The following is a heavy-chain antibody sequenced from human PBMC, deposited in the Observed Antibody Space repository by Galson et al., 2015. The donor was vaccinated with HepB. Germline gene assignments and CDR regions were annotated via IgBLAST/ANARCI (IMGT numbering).Heavy chain of an antibody. Sequence: PALVKPTQTLTLTCTFSGLSLTSTGVGVGWIRQPPGKALEWLALIYWDGDKRYRPSLKNRLSITTDTSKNQVVLRLTNMHPVDTATYYCALSVDTLRVDFYYYGMDVWGRGTTVTVSS. V-gene: IGHV2-5*02. CDR3: ALSVDTLRVDFYYYGMDV. D-gene: IGHD5-18*01. CDR2: IYWDGDK. CDR1: GLSLTSTGVG. J-gene: IGHJ6*02.